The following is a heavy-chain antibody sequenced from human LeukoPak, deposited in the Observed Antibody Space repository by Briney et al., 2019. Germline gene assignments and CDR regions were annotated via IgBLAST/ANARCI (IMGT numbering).Heavy chain of an antibody. CDR2: INHIGST. CDR1: GVSFSGYY. D-gene: IGHD3-3*01. CDR3: ARAPTARITIFGVVIKGIWFDP. J-gene: IGHJ5*02. Sequence: PSETLSLTCAVYGVSFSGYYWSWIRQPPGKGLEWVGEINHIGSTNYNPSLNRRVTISVDTSKNPFSLKLSPVPAADTAVYYCARAPTARITIFGVVIKGIWFDPWGQGTLVTVSS. V-gene: IGHV4-34*01.